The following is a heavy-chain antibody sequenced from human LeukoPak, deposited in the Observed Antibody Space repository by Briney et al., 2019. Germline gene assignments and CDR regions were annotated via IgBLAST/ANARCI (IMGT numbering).Heavy chain of an antibody. CDR3: AKEYIAVAGTFFDY. CDR1: GFTFSSYA. J-gene: IGHJ4*02. CDR2: ISGSGGST. D-gene: IGHD6-19*01. V-gene: IGHV3-23*01. Sequence: GGSLRLSCAASGFTFSSYAMSWVRQAPGKGLEWVSAISGSGGSTHYADSAKGRFTISRDNSKNTLYLQMNSLRAEDTAAYYCAKEYIAVAGTFFDYWGQGTLVTVSS.